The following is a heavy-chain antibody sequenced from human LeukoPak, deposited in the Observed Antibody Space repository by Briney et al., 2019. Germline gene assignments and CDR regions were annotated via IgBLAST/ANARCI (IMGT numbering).Heavy chain of an antibody. J-gene: IGHJ4*02. Sequence: SVKVFCNACGGTFCSYAITWVRQAPGQGREWRGGIISIFGTANYAQKFRGRVTVTADESTSTAHMELSSLRSEDTAVDYCASLGDYYYGSGSHTSRFDYWGQGTLVTVSS. CDR1: GGTFCSYA. D-gene: IGHD3-10*01. V-gene: IGHV1-69*13. CDR3: ASLGDYYYGSGSHTSRFDY. CDR2: IISIFGTA.